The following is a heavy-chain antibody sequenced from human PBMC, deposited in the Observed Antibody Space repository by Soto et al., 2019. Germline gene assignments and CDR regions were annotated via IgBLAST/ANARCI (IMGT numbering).Heavy chain of an antibody. D-gene: IGHD2-2*01. Sequence: GGSLRLSCAASGFTFSSYAMSWVRQAPGKGLEWVSAISGSGGSTYYADSVKGRFTISRDNSKNTLYLQMNSLRAEDTAVYYCAKVGVVVPAATSGVFDYWGQGTLVTVSS. CDR3: AKVGVVVPAATSGVFDY. CDR2: ISGSGGST. CDR1: GFTFSSYA. J-gene: IGHJ4*02. V-gene: IGHV3-23*01.